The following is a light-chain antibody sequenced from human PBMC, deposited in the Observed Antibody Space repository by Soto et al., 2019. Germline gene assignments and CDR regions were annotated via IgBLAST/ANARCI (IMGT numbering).Light chain of an antibody. J-gene: IGLJ3*02. CDR3: SSYTSSSWV. CDR2: EVS. Sequence: QSALTQPASVSGSPGQSITISCTGTSSDVGGYNYVSWCQQHPGKAPKLMIYEVSNRPSGVSNRFSGSKSGNTASLTISGLQAEDEADYYCSSYTSSSWVFGGGTKVTVL. V-gene: IGLV2-14*01. CDR1: SSDVGGYNY.